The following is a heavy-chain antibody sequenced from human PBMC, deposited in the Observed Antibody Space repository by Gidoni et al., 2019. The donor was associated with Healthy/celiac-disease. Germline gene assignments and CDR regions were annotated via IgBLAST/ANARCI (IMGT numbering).Heavy chain of an antibody. CDR2: IYYSGST. J-gene: IGHJ4*02. CDR1: GGSISSYY. D-gene: IGHD3-10*01. V-gene: IGHV4-59*01. Sequence: QVQLQESGPGLVKPSENLSLTCTVAGGSISSYYWSWIRQPPGKGLEWIGYIYYSGSTNYTPSLKSRVTISVDTSKNQFSLKLSSVTAADTAVYYCARDRNGAPDYWGQGTLVTVSS. CDR3: ARDRNGAPDY.